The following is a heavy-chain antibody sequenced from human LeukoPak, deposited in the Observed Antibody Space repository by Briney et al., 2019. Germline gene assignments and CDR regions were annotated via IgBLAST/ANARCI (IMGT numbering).Heavy chain of an antibody. CDR2: INGSGDST. CDR3: AKQARSWYVPTFDY. CDR1: AFTFSYYA. J-gene: IGHJ4*02. D-gene: IGHD2-15*01. V-gene: IGHV3-23*01. Sequence: PGGSLRLSCAASAFTFSYYAMSWVRQAPGKGLEWVSGINGSGDSTDYADSVKGRFTISRDNSKNTLYLQMNSLRVEDTAVYYCAKQARSWYVPTFDYWGQGTLVTVSS.